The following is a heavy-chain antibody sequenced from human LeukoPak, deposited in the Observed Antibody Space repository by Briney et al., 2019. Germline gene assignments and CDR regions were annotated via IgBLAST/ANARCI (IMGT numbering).Heavy chain of an antibody. CDR1: GFTFSSYA. CDR2: ISYDGSNK. J-gene: IGHJ5*02. Sequence: GGSLRLSCAASGFTFSSYAMHWVRQAPGKGLEWVAVISYDGSNKYYADSVKGRFTISRDNSKNTLYLQMNSLRAEDTAVYYCARGTRTATGSDPLDPWGQGTLVTVSS. D-gene: IGHD1-1*01. CDR3: ARGTRTATGSDPLDP. V-gene: IGHV3-30*01.